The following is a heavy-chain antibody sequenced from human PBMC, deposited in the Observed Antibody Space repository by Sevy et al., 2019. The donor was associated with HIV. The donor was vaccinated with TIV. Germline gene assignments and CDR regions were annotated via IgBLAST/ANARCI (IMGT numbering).Heavy chain of an antibody. D-gene: IGHD3-16*01. CDR3: VRDNLGYTSGYASV. CDR2: ITRDGSST. Sequence: GGSLRLSCATSGFTFSNYWMHWVRLLPGKGLEWVSRITRDGSSTSYADSVKGRFTISRDNAKNTLHLQMNSLRAEDSALYYCVRDNLGYTSGYASVWGQGSLVTVSS. J-gene: IGHJ4*02. V-gene: IGHV3-74*01. CDR1: GFTFSNYW.